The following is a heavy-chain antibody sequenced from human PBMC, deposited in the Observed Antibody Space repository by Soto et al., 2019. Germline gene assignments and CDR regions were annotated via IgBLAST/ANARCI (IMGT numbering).Heavy chain of an antibody. CDR3: AKDIGIVATKARGMDV. V-gene: IGHV3-30*18. Sequence: RRLSCAASGFTFSSYGMHWVRQAPGKGLEWVAVISYDGSNKYYADSVKGRFTISRDNSKNTLYLQMNSLRAEDTAVYYCAKDIGIVATKARGMDVWGQGTTVTVSS. J-gene: IGHJ6*02. CDR2: ISYDGSNK. D-gene: IGHD5-12*01. CDR1: GFTFSSYG.